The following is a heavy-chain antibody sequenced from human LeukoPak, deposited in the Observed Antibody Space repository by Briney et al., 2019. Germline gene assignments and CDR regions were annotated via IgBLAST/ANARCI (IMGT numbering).Heavy chain of an antibody. CDR2: ISSSSSYI. V-gene: IGHV3-21*01. D-gene: IGHD5-12*01. CDR3: AREGGYDVYYYYMDV. Sequence: GGSLRLSCAASGFTFSSYSMNWVRQAPGKGLEWVSSISSSSSYIYYADSVKGRFTISRDNAKNSLYLQMNSLRAEDTAVYYCAREGGYDVYYYYMDVWGKGTTVTVSS. J-gene: IGHJ6*03. CDR1: GFTFSSYS.